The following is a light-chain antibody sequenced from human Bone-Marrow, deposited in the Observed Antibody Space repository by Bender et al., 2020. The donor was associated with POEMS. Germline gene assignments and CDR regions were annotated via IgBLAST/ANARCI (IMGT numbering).Light chain of an antibody. J-gene: IGLJ3*02. V-gene: IGLV2-8*01. CDR3: ISYSGSNNLGV. CDR1: SSDVGGYNF. CDR2: EVN. Sequence: QSALTQPPSASGSPGQSVTISCTGTSSDVGGYNFVSWYQQYPGKAPKLMIYEVNRRPSGVPDRFSGSKSGNTASLTVSGLQVEDEADYYCISYSGSNNLGVFGGGTKLTVL.